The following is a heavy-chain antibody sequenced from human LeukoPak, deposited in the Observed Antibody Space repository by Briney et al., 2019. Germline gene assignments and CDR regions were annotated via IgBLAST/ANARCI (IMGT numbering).Heavy chain of an antibody. CDR3: ARSRYSSSKFDY. J-gene: IGHJ4*02. CDR2: IYYSGST. D-gene: IGHD6-13*01. V-gene: IGHV4-59*01. CDR1: GGSISSYY. Sequence: SETLSLTCTVYGGSISSYYWSWIRQPPGKGLEWIGYIYYSGSTNYNPSPKSRVTISVDTSKNQFSLKLSSVTAADTAVYYCARSRYSSSKFDYWGQGTLVTVSS.